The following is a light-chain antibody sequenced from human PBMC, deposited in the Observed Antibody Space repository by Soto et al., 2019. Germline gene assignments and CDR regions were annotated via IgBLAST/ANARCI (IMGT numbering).Light chain of an antibody. J-gene: IGKJ3*01. Sequence: DIQMTQSPSSLSASVGDRVTITCRASQGISNYLAWFQQKPGKAPKSLIATASSLQSGVSSKFSGSGSGTDFTLTITGLKPEDFATDYCQQSNTYPLAFGPVTKVDIK. CDR3: QQSNTYPLA. CDR1: QGISNY. V-gene: IGKV1-16*02. CDR2: TAS.